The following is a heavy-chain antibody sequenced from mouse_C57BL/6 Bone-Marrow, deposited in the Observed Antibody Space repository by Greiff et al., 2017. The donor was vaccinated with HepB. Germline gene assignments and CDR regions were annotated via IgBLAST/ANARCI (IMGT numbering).Heavy chain of an antibody. Sequence: QVQLQQPGAELVRPGTSVKLSCKASGYTFTSYWMHWVKQRPGQGLEWIGVIDPSDSYTNYNQKFKGKATLTVDTSSSTAYMQLSSLTSEDSAVYYCAREGYYYGSSPWFAYWGQGTLVTVSA. D-gene: IGHD1-1*01. J-gene: IGHJ3*01. V-gene: IGHV1-59*01. CDR3: AREGYYYGSSPWFAY. CDR1: GYTFTSYW. CDR2: IDPSDSYT.